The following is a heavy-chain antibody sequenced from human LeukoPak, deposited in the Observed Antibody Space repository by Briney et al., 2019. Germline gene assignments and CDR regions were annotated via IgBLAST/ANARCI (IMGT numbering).Heavy chain of an antibody. CDR2: IYHSGST. CDR1: GYSISSGYY. J-gene: IGHJ4*02. D-gene: IGHD3-22*01. Sequence: SETLSLTYTVSGYSISSGYYWGWIRQPPGKGLEWIGSIYHSGSTYYNPSLKSRVTISVDTSKNQFSLKLSSVTAADTAVYYCARDLGYYDSSGVFDYWGQGTLVTVSS. CDR3: ARDLGYYDSSGVFDY. V-gene: IGHV4-38-2*02.